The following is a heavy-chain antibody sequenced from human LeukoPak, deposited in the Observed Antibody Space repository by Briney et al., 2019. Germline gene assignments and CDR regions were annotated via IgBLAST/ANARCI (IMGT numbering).Heavy chain of an antibody. J-gene: IGHJ5*02. CDR2: IIPTFGRA. Sequence: SVKVCCKASGGTFSSCAISWVREAPGQGLEWMGGIIPTFGRANYAQKFQGRVKITTDESTSTAYMELSSLRSEDTAVYYCARGPREVDYYDSSGHVLGWFDPWGQGTLVTVSS. CDR1: GGTFSSCA. V-gene: IGHV1-69*05. D-gene: IGHD3-22*01. CDR3: ARGPREVDYYDSSGHVLGWFDP.